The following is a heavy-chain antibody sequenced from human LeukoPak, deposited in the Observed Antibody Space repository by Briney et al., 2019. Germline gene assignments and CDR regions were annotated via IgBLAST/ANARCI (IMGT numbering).Heavy chain of an antibody. CDR1: GGSIISSSSY. Sequence: PSETLSLTCTVSGGSIISSSSYWGWIRQPPGKGLEWIGSISYGGNTFYNPSLKSRVTISVDTSKNQFSLKLSSVTAADTAVYYCARGLTIFGVVSRNYWGQGTLVTVSS. D-gene: IGHD3-3*01. J-gene: IGHJ4*02. V-gene: IGHV4-39*07. CDR3: ARGLTIFGVVSRNY. CDR2: ISYGGNT.